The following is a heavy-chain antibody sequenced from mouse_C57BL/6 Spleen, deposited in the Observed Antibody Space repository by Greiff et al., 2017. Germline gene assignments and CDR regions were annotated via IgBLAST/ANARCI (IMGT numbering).Heavy chain of an antibody. J-gene: IGHJ1*03. D-gene: IGHD1-1*01. Sequence: EVQGVESGGDLVKPGGSLKLSCAASGFTFSSYGMSWVRQTPDKRLEWVATISSGGSYTYYPDSVKGRFTLSRDNAKNTLYLQMSSLKSEDTAMYYCARHPSGYYGSSYDWYFDVWGTGTTVTVSS. CDR2: ISSGGSYT. V-gene: IGHV5-6*01. CDR1: GFTFSSYG. CDR3: ARHPSGYYGSSYDWYFDV.